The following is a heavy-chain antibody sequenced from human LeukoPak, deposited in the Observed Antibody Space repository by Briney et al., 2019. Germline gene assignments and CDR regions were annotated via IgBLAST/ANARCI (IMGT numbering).Heavy chain of an antibody. D-gene: IGHD6-13*01. J-gene: IGHJ4*02. Sequence: ASVKVSCKASGGTSAFSWVRQAPGQGLEWMGGIIPIFGTANYAQKFQGRVTMTRDMSTSTVYMELSSLRSEDTAVYYCARVKAAAYDYWGQGTLVTVSS. CDR2: IIPIFGTA. CDR1: GGTSA. V-gene: IGHV1-69*05. CDR3: ARVKAAAYDY.